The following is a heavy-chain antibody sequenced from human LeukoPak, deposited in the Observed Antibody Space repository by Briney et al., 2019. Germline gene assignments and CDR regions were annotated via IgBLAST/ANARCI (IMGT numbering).Heavy chain of an antibody. CDR2: ISGSNSYI. Sequence: VQPGESLRLSCTASGFTFSNFWMGWIRQAPGKGLEWVSSISGSNSYIFYADSVKGRFTVSRDNAKDSLYLQMNSLRAEDTAVYYCARALTTLTYEGYWGQGTLVTVSS. CDR3: ARALTTLTYEGY. CDR1: GFTFSNFW. J-gene: IGHJ4*02. V-gene: IGHV3-21*01. D-gene: IGHD1-1*01.